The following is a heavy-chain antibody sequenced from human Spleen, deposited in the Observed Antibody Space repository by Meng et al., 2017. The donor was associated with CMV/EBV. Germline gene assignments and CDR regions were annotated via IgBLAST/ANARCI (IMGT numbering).Heavy chain of an antibody. CDR1: GYNFTSYG. Sequence: CKASGYNFTSYGISWVRQAPGKGLEWMGWISAYNGNTNYAQKLQGRVTMTTDTSTSTAYMELRSLRSDDTAVYYCARTVAGTADADYWGQGTLVTVSS. CDR2: ISAYNGNT. J-gene: IGHJ4*02. V-gene: IGHV1-18*01. D-gene: IGHD6-19*01. CDR3: ARTVAGTADADY.